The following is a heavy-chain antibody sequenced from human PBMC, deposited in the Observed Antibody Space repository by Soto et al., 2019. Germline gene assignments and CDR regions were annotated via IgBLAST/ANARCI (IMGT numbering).Heavy chain of an antibody. D-gene: IGHD6-13*01. Sequence: EAQLLESGGGLVQPGGSLRLCCAASGFAFSNFAMSWVRQAPGKGLEWVSAIGSGSRGTHYAESVEDRFTISRDDSKNTLYLQLNSLTAVDTAVYYCAAPRAAVPHTRYFDPWGQGTPVTVSP. CDR2: IGSGSRGT. V-gene: IGHV3-23*01. J-gene: IGHJ5*02. CDR3: AAPRAAVPHTRYFDP. CDR1: GFAFSNFA.